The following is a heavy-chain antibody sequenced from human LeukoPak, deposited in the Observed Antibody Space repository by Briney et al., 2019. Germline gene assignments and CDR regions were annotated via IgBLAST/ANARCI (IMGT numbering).Heavy chain of an antibody. CDR2: IYYSGST. CDR3: ASMGSLLWFGELDRWFDP. Sequence: SETLSLTCTVSGGSISSYYWSWIRQPPGKGLEWIGYIYYSGSTNYNPSLKSRVTISVDTSKNQFSLKLSSVTAADTAVYYCASMGSLLWFGELDRWFDPWGQGTLVTVSS. D-gene: IGHD3-10*01. CDR1: GGSISSYY. V-gene: IGHV4-59*01. J-gene: IGHJ5*02.